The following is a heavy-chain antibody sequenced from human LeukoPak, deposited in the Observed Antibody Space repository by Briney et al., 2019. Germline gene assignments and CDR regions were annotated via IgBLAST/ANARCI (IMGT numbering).Heavy chain of an antibody. CDR2: ISGSGGSS. J-gene: IGHJ4*02. D-gene: IGHD5-24*01. CDR1: GFTFSSYG. Sequence: GRSLRLSCAASGFTFSSYGMHWVRQAPGKGLEWVSAISGSGGSSYYADSVKGRFTISRDNFKNTLYLQMNSLRAEDTAVYYCAKYGFFPYYFDYWGQGTLVTVSS. V-gene: IGHV3-23*01. CDR3: AKYGFFPYYFDY.